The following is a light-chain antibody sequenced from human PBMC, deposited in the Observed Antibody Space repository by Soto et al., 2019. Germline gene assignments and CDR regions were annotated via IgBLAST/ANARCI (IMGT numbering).Light chain of an antibody. Sequence: DIQMTQSPSTLSASVGDRVTITCRASQSISRWLAWSQQKPGKAPKLLIYDASNLQSGVSSRFSGSGSGTEFTLTITSLQPDDFANYYCQQYSSFLTFGGGTKVDIK. V-gene: IGKV1-5*01. CDR3: QQYSSFLT. CDR1: QSISRW. CDR2: DAS. J-gene: IGKJ4*01.